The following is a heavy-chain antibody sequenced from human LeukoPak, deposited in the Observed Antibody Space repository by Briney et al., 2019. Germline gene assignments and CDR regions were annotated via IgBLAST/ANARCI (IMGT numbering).Heavy chain of an antibody. D-gene: IGHD3-3*01. CDR3: AKDFWSGYYPKY. J-gene: IGHJ4*02. CDR1: GFTFSSYA. Sequence: GGSLRLSCAAPGFTFSSYAMSWVRQAPGKGLEWVSGSGSGGSTHYADSVKGRFTISRDNSKSTLYLQMNSLRAEDTAVYYCAKDFWSGYYPKYWGQGTLVTVSS. V-gene: IGHV3-23*01. CDR2: SGSGGST.